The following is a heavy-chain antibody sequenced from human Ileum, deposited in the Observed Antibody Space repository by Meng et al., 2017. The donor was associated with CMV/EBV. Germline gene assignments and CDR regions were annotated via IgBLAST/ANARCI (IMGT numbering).Heavy chain of an antibody. D-gene: IGHD2-21*02. V-gene: IGHV4-38-2*02. CDR2: IYHSGTT. Sequence: SETLSLTCTVSGYSINSGYFWGWIRQPPGKGLEWIGSIYHSGTTYYNPSLKSRVTISLDTSKNQMSLKLTSVTAADTALYYCARGLGTAIGPLGNYFDYWGRGTLVTVSS. CDR1: GYSINSGYF. J-gene: IGHJ4*02. CDR3: ARGLGTAIGPLGNYFDY.